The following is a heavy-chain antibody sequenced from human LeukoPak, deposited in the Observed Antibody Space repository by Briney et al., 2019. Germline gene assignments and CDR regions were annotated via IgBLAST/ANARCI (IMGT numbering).Heavy chain of an antibody. CDR2: IKRDGSEK. V-gene: IGHV3-7*01. CDR1: GFTFSSYW. J-gene: IGHJ3*01. Sequence: GGSLRLSCAASGFTFSSYWMSWVRQAPGKGPEWVANIKRDGSEKYYVDSVRGRFTISRDNAKNSLYLQMNSLRAEDTAVYYCARAPLGRYCSGGSCYSSSGAVDFWGQGTMVTVYS. D-gene: IGHD2-15*01. CDR3: ARAPLGRYCSGGSCYSSSGAVDF.